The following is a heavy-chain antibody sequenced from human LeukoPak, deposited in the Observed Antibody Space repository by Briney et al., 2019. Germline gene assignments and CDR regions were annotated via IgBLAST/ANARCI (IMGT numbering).Heavy chain of an antibody. CDR1: GVTVGSTY. V-gene: IGHV3-53*01. J-gene: IGHJ6*03. D-gene: IGHD5-18*01. CDR2: FFSGGST. Sequence: GSLRLSCAASGVTVGSTYMSWVRQAPGKGLEWVSVFFSGGSTYYSDSVRGRFTISRDESKNTVFPQMNSLRPEDTALYHCVADSSTYGYYYHHMDVWGKGTTVTVSS. CDR3: VADSSTYGYYYHHMDV.